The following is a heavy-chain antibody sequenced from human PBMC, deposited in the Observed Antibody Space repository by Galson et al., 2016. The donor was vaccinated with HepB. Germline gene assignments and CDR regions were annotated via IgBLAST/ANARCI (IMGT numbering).Heavy chain of an antibody. Sequence: ETLSLTCSVSGGSISSGSYYWSWIRQPPGKGLEWIGSIYYSGSTYYNPSLKSRVTIAVGTSKNQSSLKLSAVTAADTAVYYCGRPLPECSGGSCYAYGMDVWGQGTTVTVSS. J-gene: IGHJ6*02. CDR3: GRPLPECSGGSCYAYGMDV. D-gene: IGHD2-15*01. CDR2: IYYSGST. CDR1: GGSISSGSYY. V-gene: IGHV4-39*01.